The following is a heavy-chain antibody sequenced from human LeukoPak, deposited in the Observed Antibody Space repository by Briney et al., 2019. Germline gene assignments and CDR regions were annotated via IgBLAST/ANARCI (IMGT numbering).Heavy chain of an antibody. CDR3: AREHRYSYDFDY. Sequence: SETLSLTCTVSGGSMTSCYWNWIRQPAGKGLEWIGRIYSSGTTNYTPSLKSRVTMSLDTSKNQFSLKLSSVTAADTAVYYCAREHRYSYDFDYWGQGTLVTVSS. J-gene: IGHJ4*02. CDR2: IYSSGTT. CDR1: GGSMTSCY. V-gene: IGHV4-4*07. D-gene: IGHD5-18*01.